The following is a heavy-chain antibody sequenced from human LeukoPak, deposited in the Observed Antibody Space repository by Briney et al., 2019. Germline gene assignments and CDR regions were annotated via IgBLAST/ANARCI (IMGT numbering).Heavy chain of an antibody. D-gene: IGHD6-6*01. CDR1: GGSISSSSYY. CDR2: IYYTGST. CDR3: ARLAKVGYSSSHFDY. V-gene: IGHV4-39*01. Sequence: KPSETLSLTCTVSGGSISSSSYYWGWIRQPPGKGLEWIGNIYYTGSTYYNPSLKSRVTISVDTSKNQFSLKVRSVTAADTAVYYCARLAKVGYSSSHFDYWGQGTLVTVSS. J-gene: IGHJ4*02.